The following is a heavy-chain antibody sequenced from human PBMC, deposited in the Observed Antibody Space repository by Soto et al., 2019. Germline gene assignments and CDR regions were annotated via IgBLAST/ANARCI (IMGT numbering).Heavy chain of an antibody. D-gene: IGHD3-10*01. V-gene: IGHV4-59*08. CDR2: IYYTGST. CDR1: GASINSAY. J-gene: IGHJ4*01. Sequence: SENLSLTCTVSGASINSAYWSWIRQPPGKGLEWIGYIYYTGSTDYNPSLKSRVTISLDTTKNQISLKLSSVTAADTAIYYCARGHWELAYWGQGTLVTVSS. CDR3: ARGHWELAY.